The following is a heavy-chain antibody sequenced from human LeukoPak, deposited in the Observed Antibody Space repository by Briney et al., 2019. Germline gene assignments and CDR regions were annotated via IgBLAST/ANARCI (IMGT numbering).Heavy chain of an antibody. CDR2: ISSSGIYI. CDR3: AKDISFGGYYLDY. Sequence: GGSLRLSCAASGFTISSYTMSWVRQAPGKGLEWVSSISSSGIYIYYADSVKGRFTISRDNAKNSLYLQMNSLRAEDTALYYCAKDISFGGYYLDYWGQGTLVTVSS. CDR1: GFTISSYT. D-gene: IGHD3-22*01. V-gene: IGHV3-21*04. J-gene: IGHJ4*02.